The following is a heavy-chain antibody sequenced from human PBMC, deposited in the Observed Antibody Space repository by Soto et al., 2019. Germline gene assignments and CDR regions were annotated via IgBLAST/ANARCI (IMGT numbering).Heavy chain of an antibody. Sequence: QVQLQESGPGLVTPSETLSLTCTVSGGSISTYYWTWIRQSPEKGLEWLGNIYYSGSTNYSPSLNSRITTPLDTSKNQFSLKLRSVTAADTAVYYCARESRCVNGACGNVFDIWGRGTKVTVSS. CDR2: IYYSGST. J-gene: IGHJ3*02. CDR3: ARESRCVNGACGNVFDI. CDR1: GGSISTYY. D-gene: IGHD2-8*01. V-gene: IGHV4-59*12.